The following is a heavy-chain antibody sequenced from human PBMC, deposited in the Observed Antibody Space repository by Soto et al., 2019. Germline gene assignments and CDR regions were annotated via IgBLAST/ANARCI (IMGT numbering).Heavy chain of an antibody. Sequence: PSETLSLTCTVSGCSISSYYWSWIRQPPGKGLEWIGYIYYSGSTNYNPSLKSRVTISVDTSKNQFSLKLSSVTAADLALYYCARAGSSWHYYFDYWGQGTLVTVSS. CDR3: ARAGSSWHYYFDY. CDR1: GCSISSYY. D-gene: IGHD6-13*01. V-gene: IGHV4-59*01. J-gene: IGHJ4*02. CDR2: IYYSGST.